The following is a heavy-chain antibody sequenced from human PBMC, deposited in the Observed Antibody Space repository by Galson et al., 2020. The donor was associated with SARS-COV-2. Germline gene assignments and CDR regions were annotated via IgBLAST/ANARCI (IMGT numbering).Heavy chain of an antibody. V-gene: IGHV2-5*01. D-gene: IGHD3-3*01. CDR2: IYWNNNK. J-gene: IGHJ4*02. Sequence: SGPTLVKPTQTLTLTCTFSGFSLTTPGVGVAWIRQPPGKALEWLAVIYWNNNKYYSPSLQSSLSITKDTSKNLVVLTMTTVDPVDTATYFCAYWATYDYGTADYFFDYWGQGIPVTVS. CDR1: GFSLTTPGVG. CDR3: AYWATYDYGTADYFFDY.